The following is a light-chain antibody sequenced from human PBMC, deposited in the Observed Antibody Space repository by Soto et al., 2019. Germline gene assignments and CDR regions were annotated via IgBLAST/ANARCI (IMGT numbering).Light chain of an antibody. CDR3: QKFNAVPT. Sequence: DIQMTQSPSSLSASVRDRVTITCRASQAINNYLAWYQQKPWKVATLLISPASTLQSGVPSCFSGSGSGTDFTLTISSPQPEDVATCYCQKFNAVPTFGGGTKVEI. J-gene: IGKJ4*01. V-gene: IGKV1-27*01. CDR2: PAS. CDR1: QAINNY.